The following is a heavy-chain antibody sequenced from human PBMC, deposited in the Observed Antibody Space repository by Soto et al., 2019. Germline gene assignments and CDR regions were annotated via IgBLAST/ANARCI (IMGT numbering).Heavy chain of an antibody. J-gene: IGHJ6*02. D-gene: IGHD2-21*01. Sequence: PGGSLRLSCAASGFTFDYYAMHWVRQAPGKGLEWVSLISWDGGSTYYADSVKGRFTISRDNSKNSLYLQMNSLRAEDTALYYCAKGSGPRLAYYGMDVWGQGTTVTVSS. CDR2: ISWDGGST. V-gene: IGHV3-43D*04. CDR3: AKGSGPRLAYYGMDV. CDR1: GFTFDYYA.